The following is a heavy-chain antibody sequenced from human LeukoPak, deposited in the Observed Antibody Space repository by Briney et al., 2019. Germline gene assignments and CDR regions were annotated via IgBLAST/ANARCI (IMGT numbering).Heavy chain of an antibody. CDR3: ATGSASSGWYYFDY. V-gene: IGHV1-24*01. CDR1: GCTLTELS. CDR2: FDPEDGET. J-gene: IGHJ4*02. Sequence: GASVKVSCKVSGCTLTELSMHWVRQAPGKGLEWMGGFDPEDGETIYAQKFQGRVTMTEDTSTDTAYMELSSLRSEDTAVYYCATGSASSGWYYFDYWGQGTLVTVSS. D-gene: IGHD6-19*01.